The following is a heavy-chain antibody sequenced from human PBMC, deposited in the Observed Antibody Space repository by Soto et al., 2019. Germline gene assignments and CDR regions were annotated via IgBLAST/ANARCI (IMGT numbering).Heavy chain of an antibody. CDR2: IYYSGST. V-gene: IGHV4-30-4*01. D-gene: IGHD3-16*02. CDR1: GGSISSGDYY. Sequence: QVQLQESGPGLVKPSQTLSLTCTVSGGSISSGDYYWSWIRQPPGKGLEWIGYIYYSGSTYYNPSLKSRVTISVGTSKSQFSLKLSSVTAADTAVYYCARGSFMITFGGVIVDYGMDVWGQGTTVTVSS. CDR3: ARGSFMITFGGVIVDYGMDV. J-gene: IGHJ6*02.